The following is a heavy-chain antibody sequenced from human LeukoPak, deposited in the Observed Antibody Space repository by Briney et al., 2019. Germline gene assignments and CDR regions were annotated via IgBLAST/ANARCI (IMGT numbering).Heavy chain of an antibody. CDR2: ISSSSGYT. CDR1: GFTFSDYY. D-gene: IGHD6-19*01. V-gene: IGHV3-11*06. CDR3: ARMEYSSGWSSWFDP. Sequence: GGSLRLSWAASGFTFSDYYMSWIRQAPGKGLEWVSYISSSSGYTNYADSGKGRFTISRDNAKTSLYLQMNSLRDEDTAVYYCARMEYSSGWSSWFDPWGQGTLVTVSS. J-gene: IGHJ5*02.